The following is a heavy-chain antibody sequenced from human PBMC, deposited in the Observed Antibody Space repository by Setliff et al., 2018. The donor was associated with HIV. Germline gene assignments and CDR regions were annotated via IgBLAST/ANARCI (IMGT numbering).Heavy chain of an antibody. CDR3: ARGGILAIRGVSQIDY. D-gene: IGHD3-10*01. J-gene: IGHJ4*02. V-gene: IGHV4-34*01. CDR1: GGSFSGYY. CDR2: INHSGST. Sequence: PSETLSLTCAVYGGSFSGYYWSWIRQPPGKGLEWIGEINHSGSTNYNPSLKSRVTVSVDTSKNQFSLKLSSVTAADTAVYYCARGGILAIRGVSQIDYWGQGTLVTVSS.